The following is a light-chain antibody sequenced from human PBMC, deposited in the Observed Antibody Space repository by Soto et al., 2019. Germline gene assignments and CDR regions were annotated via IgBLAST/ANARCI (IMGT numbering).Light chain of an antibody. CDR1: QSVFYSTNNKNY. CDR2: WAS. Sequence: DFVMTQSPESLAVSLGEWATINCKSSQSVFYSTNNKNYLDWYQQKPGQPPKLLIYWASIRESGVPDRFSGNGSGTDFTLTISSGQAEDGAVYYWQQYYDSPITFGQGTRLEIK. J-gene: IGKJ5*01. V-gene: IGKV4-1*01. CDR3: QQYYDSPIT.